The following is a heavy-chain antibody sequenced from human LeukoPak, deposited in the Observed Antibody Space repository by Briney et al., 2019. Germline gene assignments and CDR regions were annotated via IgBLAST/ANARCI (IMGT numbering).Heavy chain of an antibody. CDR3: ARLTVGSDAFDI. J-gene: IGHJ3*02. D-gene: IGHD1-26*01. V-gene: IGHV4-39*01. Sequence: PSETLSLTCTVSGGSISSNSYYWGWIRQPPGKGLEWIGSIYYSGRTYYNPSLKSRVTISVDTSKNQFSLKLSSVTAADTAVYYCARLTVGSDAFDIWGQGTMVTVSS. CDR1: GGSISSNSYY. CDR2: IYYSGRT.